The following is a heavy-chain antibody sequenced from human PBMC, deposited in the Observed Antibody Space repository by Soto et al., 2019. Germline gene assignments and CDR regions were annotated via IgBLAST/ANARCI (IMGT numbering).Heavy chain of an antibody. CDR3: ARDFRYYGSGRWYYHYGMDV. Sequence: SQTLSLTCAISGDSVSSNSAAWNWIRQSPSRGLEWLGRTYYRSKWYNDYAVSVKSRITINPDTSKNQFSLQLNSVTPEDTAVYYCARDFRYYGSGRWYYHYGMDVWGQGTTVTVSS. CDR2: TYYRSKWYN. V-gene: IGHV6-1*01. J-gene: IGHJ6*02. D-gene: IGHD3-10*01. CDR1: GDSVSSNSAA.